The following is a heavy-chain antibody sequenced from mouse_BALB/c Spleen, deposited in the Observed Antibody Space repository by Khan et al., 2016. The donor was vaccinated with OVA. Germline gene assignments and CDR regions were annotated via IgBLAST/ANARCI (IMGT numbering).Heavy chain of an antibody. V-gene: IGHV1-20*02. J-gene: IGHJ2*01. CDR2: INPHIGET. CDR1: GYSFTGYF. Sequence: VQLQQSGPELVKPGASVKISCKASGYSFTGYFMNWVMQSHGKSLEWVGRINPHIGETFYNQKFKGKATLTVDESSSTVYMEIRSLASEDSAVYYCARKNGSDFDYWGQGTTLTVSS. CDR3: ARKNGSDFDY. D-gene: IGHD1-1*01.